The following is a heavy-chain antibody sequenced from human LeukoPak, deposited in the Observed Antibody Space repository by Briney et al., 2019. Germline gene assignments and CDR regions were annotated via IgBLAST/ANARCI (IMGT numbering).Heavy chain of an antibody. V-gene: IGHV1-2*02. D-gene: IGHD3-9*01. J-gene: IGHJ4*02. CDR2: INPNSGGT. CDR3: ARADDILTGSEDY. CDR1: GYTFTGYY. Sequence: ASVTVSCTASGYTFTGYYMHWVRQAPGQGLEWMGWINPNSGGTNYAQKFQGRVTMTRDTSISTAYMELSRLRSDDTAVYYCARADDILTGSEDYWGQGTQVTVSS.